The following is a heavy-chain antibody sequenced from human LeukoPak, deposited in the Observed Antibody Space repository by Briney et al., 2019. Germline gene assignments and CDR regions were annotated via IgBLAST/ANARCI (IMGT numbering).Heavy chain of an antibody. J-gene: IGHJ3*02. CDR3: ARVYGSGYDFRGAFDI. CDR1: GGSISGYY. Sequence: SETLSLTCTVSGGSISGYYWTWIRQPPGKGLEWIGFVYYTGSTNYSPSLKSRVTISVDTSKNQFSLRLSSVNAADTAVYYCARVYGSGYDFRGAFDIWGQGTMVTVSS. D-gene: IGHD5-12*01. CDR2: VYYTGST. V-gene: IGHV4-59*01.